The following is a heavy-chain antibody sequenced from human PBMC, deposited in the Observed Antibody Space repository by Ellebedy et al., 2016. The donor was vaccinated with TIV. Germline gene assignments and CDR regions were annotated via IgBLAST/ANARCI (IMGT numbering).Heavy chain of an antibody. CDR2: IWYDGSNK. Sequence: GESLKISXAASGFTFSSYGMHWVRQAPGKGLEWVAVIWYDGSNKYYADSVKGRFTISRDNSKNTLYLQMNSLRAEDTAVYYCARDIYELDYWGQGTLVTVSS. CDR1: GFTFSSYG. D-gene: IGHD5/OR15-5a*01. J-gene: IGHJ4*02. V-gene: IGHV3-33*01. CDR3: ARDIYELDY.